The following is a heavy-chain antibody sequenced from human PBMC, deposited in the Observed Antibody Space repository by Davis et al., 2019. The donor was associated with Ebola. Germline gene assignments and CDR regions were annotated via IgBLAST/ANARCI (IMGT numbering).Heavy chain of an antibody. CDR2: IYYSGST. CDR1: GGSISSYY. Sequence: SETLSLTCTVSGGSISSYYWSWIRQPPGQGLEWIGYIYYSGSTNYNPSLKSRVTISVDTSMDQFSLRLSSVTAADTAVYFCARSGLSFGVVKYHYGMDVWGKGTTVTVSS. D-gene: IGHD3-3*01. CDR3: ARSGLSFGVVKYHYGMDV. V-gene: IGHV4-59*01. J-gene: IGHJ6*04.